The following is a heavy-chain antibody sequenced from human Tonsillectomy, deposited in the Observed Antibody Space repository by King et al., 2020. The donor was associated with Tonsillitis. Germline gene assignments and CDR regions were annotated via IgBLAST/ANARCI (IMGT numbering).Heavy chain of an antibody. V-gene: IGHV3-30-3*01. CDR2: ISYDGSNK. CDR1: GFTFSSYA. J-gene: IGHJ3*02. Sequence: VQLVESGGGVVQPGRSLRLSCAASGFTFSSYAMHWVRQAPGKGLEWVAVISYDGSNKYYADSVEGRFTISRDNSKNTLYLQMNSLRAEDTAVYYCARVQGPELFDAFDIWGQGTMVTVSS. D-gene: IGHD1-14*01. CDR3: ARVQGPELFDAFDI.